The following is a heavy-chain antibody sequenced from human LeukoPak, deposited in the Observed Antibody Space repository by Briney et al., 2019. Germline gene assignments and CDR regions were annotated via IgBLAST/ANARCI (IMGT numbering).Heavy chain of an antibody. CDR2: IHSDGSST. CDR3: ARVVAWAFDI. Sequence: AGGSLRLSCAASGFTFSSYWMHWIRQAPGKGLVWVSRIHSDGSSTGYADSVKGRFTISRDNAKNTLYLQMNSLRAEDTAVYYCARVVAWAFDIWGQGTMVTVSS. J-gene: IGHJ3*02. V-gene: IGHV3-74*01. D-gene: IGHD2-21*01. CDR1: GFTFSSYW.